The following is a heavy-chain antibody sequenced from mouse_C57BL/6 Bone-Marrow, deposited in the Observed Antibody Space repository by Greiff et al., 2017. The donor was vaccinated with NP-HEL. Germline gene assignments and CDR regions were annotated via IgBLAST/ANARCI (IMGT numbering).Heavy chain of an antibody. Sequence: EVKVVESGGGLVQPGGSLKLSCAASGFTFSDYYMYWVRQTPEKRLEWVAYISNGGGSTYYPDTVTGRFTISRDNAKNTLYLQMSRLKSEHTAMYYCAGGWAAWFAYWGQGTLVTVSA. D-gene: IGHD3-3*01. J-gene: IGHJ3*01. CDR1: GFTFSDYY. CDR2: ISNGGGST. V-gene: IGHV5-12*01. CDR3: AGGWAAWFAY.